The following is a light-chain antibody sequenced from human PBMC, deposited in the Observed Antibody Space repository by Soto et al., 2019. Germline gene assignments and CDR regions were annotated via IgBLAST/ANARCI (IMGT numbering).Light chain of an antibody. V-gene: IGKV1D-12*01. CDR3: QYAYSFPIT. J-gene: IGKJ5*01. CDR1: QDIDGY. Sequence: EIQMTQSPSSVSATVGERVTITCRASQDIDGYLAWYQHKPGRTPKLLIRGASRLPSGVPARFSGSGSGTDFTLSSNILHQEDFATYYWQYAYSFPITFGQGTRLEIK. CDR2: GAS.